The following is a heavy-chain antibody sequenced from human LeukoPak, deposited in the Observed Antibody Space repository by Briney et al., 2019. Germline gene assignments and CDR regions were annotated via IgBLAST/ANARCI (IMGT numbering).Heavy chain of an antibody. CDR3: ARESYYYFDY. CDR2: ICSGGST. V-gene: IGHV3-53*01. CDR1: GFTVSSNY. J-gene: IGHJ4*02. Sequence: GGSLRLSCAASGFTVSSNYMSWVRQAPGKGLEWVSVICSGGSTYYADSVKGRFTISRDNSKNTLYLQMNSLRAEDTAVYYCARESYYYFDYWGQGTLVTVSS. D-gene: IGHD3-10*01.